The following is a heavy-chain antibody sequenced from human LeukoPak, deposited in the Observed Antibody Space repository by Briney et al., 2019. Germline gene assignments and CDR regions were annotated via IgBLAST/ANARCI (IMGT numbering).Heavy chain of an antibody. J-gene: IGHJ4*02. D-gene: IGHD5-18*01. Sequence: PGGSLRLSCAASGFTFSSYGMHWVRQAPGKGLEWVAVISYDGSNKYYADSVKGRFTVSRDNSQNTLYLQMSSLRPEDTCVYYCVRDPHSYGQAASFDYWGQGTLVTVSS. CDR1: GFTFSSYG. CDR2: ISYDGSNK. CDR3: VRDPHSYGQAASFDY. V-gene: IGHV3-30*03.